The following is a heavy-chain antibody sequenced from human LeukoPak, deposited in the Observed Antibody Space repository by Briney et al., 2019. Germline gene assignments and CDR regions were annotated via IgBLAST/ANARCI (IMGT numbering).Heavy chain of an antibody. CDR1: GRSFSGYY. CDR2: INHSGST. J-gene: IGHJ4*02. Sequence: SQSLSLTCAVYGRSFSGYYWSWISQPPAKGLEWIVEINHSGSTHYNPSLKSQLPIFVDTSKNQFSLKVNSVTAADTAVYYCARNGSVTVSGTKFNYFDYWGQGTLVSVSS. CDR3: ARNGSVTVSGTKFNYFDY. V-gene: IGHV4-34*01. D-gene: IGHD1-26*01.